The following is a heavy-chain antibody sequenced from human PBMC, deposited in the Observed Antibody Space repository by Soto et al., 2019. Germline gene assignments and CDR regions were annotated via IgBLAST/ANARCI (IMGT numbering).Heavy chain of an antibody. CDR2: IYSGGGT. CDR3: AKDYDDGKARLHFDY. D-gene: IGHD3-22*01. CDR1: GFTVSSNY. J-gene: IGHJ4*02. Sequence: EVQLVESGGGLVQPGGSLRLSCAASGFTVSSNYMSWVRQAPGKGLEWVSVIYSGGGTYYADSVKGRFTISRDNPKNTLYLQMNSLRAEDTAVYYCAKDYDDGKARLHFDYWGQGTLVTVSS. V-gene: IGHV3-66*01.